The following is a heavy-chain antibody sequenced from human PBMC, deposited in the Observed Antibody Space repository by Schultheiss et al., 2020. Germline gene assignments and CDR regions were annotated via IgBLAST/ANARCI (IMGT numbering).Heavy chain of an antibody. Sequence: SVKVSCKASGGTFSTYAISWVRQAPGQGLEWMGGIIPSFETSIYAQRFQGRVTITADESTSTAYMELSSLRSEDTAVYFCARVRQGYCSSTSCFDHYGLDVWGPGPTVTVSS. V-gene: IGHV1-69*13. D-gene: IGHD2-2*01. CDR3: ARVRQGYCSSTSCFDHYGLDV. CDR2: IIPSFETS. CDR1: GGTFSTYA. J-gene: IGHJ6*02.